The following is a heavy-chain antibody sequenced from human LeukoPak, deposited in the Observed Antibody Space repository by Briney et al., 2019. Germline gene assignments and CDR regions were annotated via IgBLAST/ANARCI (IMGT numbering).Heavy chain of an antibody. CDR1: GGSISSSSYY. J-gene: IGHJ4*02. CDR3: ARTGDTAMDAFDY. D-gene: IGHD5-18*01. V-gene: IGHV4-39*01. Sequence: PSETLSLTCSVSGGSISSSSYYWGWIRQPPGMGLEWIGNIYYSGSTYYNPSLKSRVIISVDTSKNQFSLKLSSVTAADTAVYYCARTGDTAMDAFDYWGQGTLVTVSS. CDR2: IYYSGST.